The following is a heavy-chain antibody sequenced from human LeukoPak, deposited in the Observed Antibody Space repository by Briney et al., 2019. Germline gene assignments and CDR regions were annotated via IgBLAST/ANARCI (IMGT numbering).Heavy chain of an antibody. V-gene: IGHV3-23*01. D-gene: IGHD1-26*01. CDR3: AKDFGSYGDY. J-gene: IGHJ4*02. CDR1: GFTFSTYA. Sequence: KTGGSLRLSCAASGFTFSTYAMSWVRQAPGKGLEWVSTISSSGSSTHYADSVKGRFTISRDNSKNTLYLQMNSLRAEDTAVDYCAKDFGSYGDYWGQGTLVTVSS. CDR2: ISSSGSST.